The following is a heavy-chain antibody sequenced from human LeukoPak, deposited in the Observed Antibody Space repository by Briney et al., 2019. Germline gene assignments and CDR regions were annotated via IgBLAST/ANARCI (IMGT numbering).Heavy chain of an antibody. Sequence: GGSLRFSCAASGFTFSSYGMHWVRKAPGKGLEWAAVISYDGSNKYCADSVKGRFTISRDNSKNTLYLQMNSLRAEDTAVYYCAKVLSGLRYFDWLSYAFDIWGQGTMVTVSS. V-gene: IGHV3-30*18. CDR1: GFTFSSYG. D-gene: IGHD3-9*01. CDR2: ISYDGSNK. CDR3: AKVLSGLRYFDWLSYAFDI. J-gene: IGHJ3*02.